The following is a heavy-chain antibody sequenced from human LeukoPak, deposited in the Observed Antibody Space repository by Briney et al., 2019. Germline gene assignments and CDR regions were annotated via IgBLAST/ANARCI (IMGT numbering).Heavy chain of an antibody. CDR2: IYSGGST. J-gene: IGHJ4*02. D-gene: IGHD1/OR15-1a*01. CDR3: GRDLEQHIPLED. CDR1: GFTVSSNY. V-gene: IGHV3-53*01. Sequence: GGSLRLSCAASGFTVSSNYMNWVRQAPGKGLEWVSVIYSGGSTYYADSVKGRFTISRDNSKNTLYLQMNSLRAEDTAVYYCGRDLEQHIPLEDWGQGTLVTVSS.